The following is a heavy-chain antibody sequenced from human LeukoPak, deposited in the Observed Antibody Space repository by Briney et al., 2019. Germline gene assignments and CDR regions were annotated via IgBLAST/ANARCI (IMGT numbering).Heavy chain of an antibody. Sequence: GGSLRLSCAASGFTFRNYGIHWVRQAPGKGLEWVAVIWYDGSNKYYADSVKGRFTISRDNSKSTLYLQMNSLRAEDTAIYYCVKSFGYNGNFYFDYWGQGTLITVSS. V-gene: IGHV3-33*06. CDR1: GFTFRNYG. CDR2: IWYDGSNK. J-gene: IGHJ4*02. D-gene: IGHD5-24*01. CDR3: VKSFGYNGNFYFDY.